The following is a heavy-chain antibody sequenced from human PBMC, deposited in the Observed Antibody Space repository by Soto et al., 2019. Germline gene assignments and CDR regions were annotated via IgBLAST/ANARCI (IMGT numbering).Heavy chain of an antibody. Sequence: GGSLRRSCAASGFTFSSYWMHWFRQVPGKGLVWVSRINSDGSITNYADAVKGRFTISRDNVKNTLYLQMNSLRAEDTAVYYCVRYSRSDGGSYRNDSWGKGTLVTVSS. CDR3: VRYSRSDGGSYRNDS. V-gene: IGHV3-74*01. D-gene: IGHD3-16*02. J-gene: IGHJ5*01. CDR1: GFTFSSYW. CDR2: INSDGSIT.